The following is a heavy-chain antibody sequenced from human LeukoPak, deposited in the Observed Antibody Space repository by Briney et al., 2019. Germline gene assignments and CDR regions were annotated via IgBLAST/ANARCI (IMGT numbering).Heavy chain of an antibody. CDR1: GFTFSGYW. J-gene: IGHJ4*02. D-gene: IGHD2/OR15-2a*01. V-gene: IGHV3-7*01. CDR2: IKQDGSEK. Sequence: GGSLRLSCAASGFTFSGYWMSWVRQAPGKGLEWVANIKQDGSEKYYVDSVKGRFTISRDNAKNSLYLQMTSLRAEDTAVYYCAKDAFSSLPYFDYWGQGTLVTVSS. CDR3: AKDAFSSLPYFDY.